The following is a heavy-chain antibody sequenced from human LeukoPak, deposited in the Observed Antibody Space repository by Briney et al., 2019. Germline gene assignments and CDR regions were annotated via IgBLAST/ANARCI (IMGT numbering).Heavy chain of an antibody. J-gene: IGHJ6*03. Sequence: TSETLSLTCTVSGGSISSYYWSWIRQPAGKGLEWIGRICTSGSTNYNPSLKSRVTMSVDTSKNQFSLKLSSVTAADTAVYYCARDFYGSGSTFYYYYYMDVWGKGTTVTVSS. V-gene: IGHV4-4*07. CDR1: GGSISSYY. CDR3: ARDFYGSGSTFYYYYYMDV. CDR2: ICTSGST. D-gene: IGHD3-10*01.